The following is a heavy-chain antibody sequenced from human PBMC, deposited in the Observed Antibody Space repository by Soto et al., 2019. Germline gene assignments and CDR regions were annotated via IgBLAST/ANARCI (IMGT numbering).Heavy chain of an antibody. CDR2: IYSGGSK. CDR3: ARGPYYYDSSGYYYNWFDP. D-gene: IGHD3-22*01. J-gene: IGHJ5*02. Sequence: GGSLSLSCAASGFTVSSNYMSWVRQAPGKGLEWVSVIYSGGSKYYADSVKGRFTISRDNSKNTLYLQMNSLRAEDTAVYYCARGPYYYDSSGYYYNWFDPWGQGTLVTVSS. CDR1: GFTVSSNY. V-gene: IGHV3-53*01.